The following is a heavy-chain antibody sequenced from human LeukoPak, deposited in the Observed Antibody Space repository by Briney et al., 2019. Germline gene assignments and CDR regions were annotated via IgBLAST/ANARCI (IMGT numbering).Heavy chain of an antibody. CDR2: ISGSGGST. Sequence: GGSLRLSCAASGFTFSNYAMTWVRQAPGKGLEWVSAISGSGGSTYYADSVKGRFTISRDNSKNTLYLQMHSLRAEDTAVYYCAKAPGGYTYGYRYFDYWGQGTLVTVSS. J-gene: IGHJ4*02. CDR3: AKAPGGYTYGYRYFDY. D-gene: IGHD5-18*01. CDR1: GFTFSNYA. V-gene: IGHV3-23*01.